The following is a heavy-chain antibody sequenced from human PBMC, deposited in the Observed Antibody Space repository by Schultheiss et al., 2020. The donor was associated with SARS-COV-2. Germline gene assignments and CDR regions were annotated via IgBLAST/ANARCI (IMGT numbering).Heavy chain of an antibody. CDR2: INHSGST. J-gene: IGHJ5*02. Sequence: SETLSLTCAVSGYSISSGHFWGWIRQPPGKGLEWIGEINHSGSTNYNPSLKSRVTISVDTSKNQFSLRLSSVAAADTAVYYCAKVFPQGIVPFGTHSPFDPWGQGSLVTVSS. CDR3: AKVFPQGIVPFGTHSPFDP. V-gene: IGHV4-38-2*01. D-gene: IGHD6-13*01. CDR1: GYSISSGHF.